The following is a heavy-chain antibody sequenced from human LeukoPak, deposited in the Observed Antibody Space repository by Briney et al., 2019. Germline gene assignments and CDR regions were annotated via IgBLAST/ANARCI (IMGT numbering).Heavy chain of an antibody. V-gene: IGHV4-59*01. CDR1: GGSISSYY. CDR2: IFYSGST. J-gene: IGHJ4*02. Sequence: SETLSLTCTVSGGSISSYYWSWIRQPPGKGLEWIGYIFYSGSTNYNPSLKSRVTISVDTSKNQFSLKLSSVPAADTAVYYCARVDCISTRCPFDYWGQGTLVTVSS. D-gene: IGHD2-2*01. CDR3: ARVDCISTRCPFDY.